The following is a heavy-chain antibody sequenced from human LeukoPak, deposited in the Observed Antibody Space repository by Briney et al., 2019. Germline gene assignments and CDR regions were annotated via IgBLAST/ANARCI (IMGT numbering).Heavy chain of an antibody. CDR1: GGSINGYY. D-gene: IGHD3-3*01. J-gene: IGHJ4*02. V-gene: IGHV4-4*07. Sequence: SETLSLTCSVSGGSINGYYWSWIRQPAGKGLEWIGRVYNSESINYNPSLKSRVTMSIDTSKNQFSLKLSSVTAADTAVYYCARHTAHYDFWSGYWTPLDYWGQGTLVTVSS. CDR2: VYNSESI. CDR3: ARHTAHYDFWSGYWTPLDY.